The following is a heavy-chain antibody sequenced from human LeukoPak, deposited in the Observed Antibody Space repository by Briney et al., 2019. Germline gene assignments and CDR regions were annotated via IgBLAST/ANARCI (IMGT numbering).Heavy chain of an antibody. J-gene: IGHJ5*02. D-gene: IGHD3-22*01. V-gene: IGHV4-34*01. CDR1: GGSFNGYY. CDR2: IDHSGST. CDR3: ARSHYYDSSGSHNNWFDP. Sequence: SETLSLTCAICGGSFNGYYWSWIRQPPGKGLGWIGEIDHSGSTNYNPSLKSRVTISVDTSKNQFSLKLSSVTAADTAVYYCARSHYYDSSGSHNNWFDPWGQGTLVTVSS.